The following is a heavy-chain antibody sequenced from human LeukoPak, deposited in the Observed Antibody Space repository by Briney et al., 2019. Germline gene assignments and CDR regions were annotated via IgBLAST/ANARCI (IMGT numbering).Heavy chain of an antibody. CDR1: GYTFTSYY. J-gene: IGHJ4*02. CDR2: INPSGTNT. D-gene: IGHD2-8*02. Sequence: ASVKVSCKASGYTFTSYYMHWVRQAPGQGLEWMGLINPSGTNTNYAQKFRGRVTMTRDTSTSTVYMDLSSLRSEDTAMYFCAREESGGYFDYWGQGTLVTVCS. CDR3: AREESGGYFDY. V-gene: IGHV1-46*01.